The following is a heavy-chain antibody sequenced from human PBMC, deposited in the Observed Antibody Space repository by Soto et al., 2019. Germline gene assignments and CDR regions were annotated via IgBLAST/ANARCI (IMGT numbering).Heavy chain of an antibody. CDR2: IFHSGNT. CDR1: SGSIDTTNW. J-gene: IGHJ6*02. Sequence: QVQLQESGPGLVKPSGTLSLTCAVSSGSIDTTNWWSGVRQPPGKGLEWIGEIFHSGNTYYNPSLASRVTISVDTSKNQFSLNMRSVTAADTAVYYCARRTWGMDVWGQGTKVTVSS. CDR3: ARRTWGMDV. V-gene: IGHV4-4*02. D-gene: IGHD2-8*01.